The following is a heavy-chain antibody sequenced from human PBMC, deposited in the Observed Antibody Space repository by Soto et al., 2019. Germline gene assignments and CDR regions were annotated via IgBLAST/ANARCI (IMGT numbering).Heavy chain of an antibody. CDR3: ASPTVTPFYYYYGMDG. V-gene: IGHV1-46*01. D-gene: IGHD4-4*01. CDR1: GYTFTSYY. CDR2: INPSGGST. J-gene: IGHJ6*02. Sequence: GPSGKVSCKASGYTFTSYYMHWVRQAPGQGLEWVGIINPSGGSTSYAQKFQGRVTMTRDTSTSTVYMELSSLRSEDTAVYYCASPTVTPFYYYYGMDGWGQGTTGAVAS.